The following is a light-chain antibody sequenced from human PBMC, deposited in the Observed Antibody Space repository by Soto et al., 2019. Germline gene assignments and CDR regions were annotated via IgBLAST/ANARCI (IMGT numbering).Light chain of an antibody. J-gene: IGKJ5*01. CDR3: QQRGNWPPIT. Sequence: ETVLRQSPATLSLSPGERATLSCRASQSVSRFLAWYQQKPGQAPRLLIYDASNRATGIPARFSGSGSGTDFTLTISSLEPEDFAVYYCQQRGNWPPITFGQGTRLDIK. CDR1: QSVSRF. V-gene: IGKV3-11*01. CDR2: DAS.